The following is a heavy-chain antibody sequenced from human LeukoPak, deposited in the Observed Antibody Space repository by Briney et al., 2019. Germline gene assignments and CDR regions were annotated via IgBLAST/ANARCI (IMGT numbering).Heavy chain of an antibody. CDR3: AYSDWFDP. V-gene: IGHV1-69*04. D-gene: IGHD5-18*01. CDR2: IIPILGIA. CDR1: GGTFSSYA. J-gene: IGHJ5*02. Sequence: GSSVKASCEASGGTFSSYAISWVRQAPGQGLEWMGRIIPILGIANYAQKFQGRVTITADKSTSTAYMELSSLRSEDTAVYYCAYSDWFDPWGQGTLVTVSS.